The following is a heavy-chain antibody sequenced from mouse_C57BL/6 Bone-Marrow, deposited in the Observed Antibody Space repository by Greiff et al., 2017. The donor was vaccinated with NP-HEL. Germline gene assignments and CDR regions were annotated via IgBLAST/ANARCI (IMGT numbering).Heavy chain of an antibody. CDR1: GFSLTSYG. CDR2: IWSGGST. CDR3: ARLYSNLYAMDY. J-gene: IGHJ4*01. V-gene: IGHV2-2*01. D-gene: IGHD2-5*01. Sequence: VKLVESGPGLVQPSQSLSITCTVSGFSLTSYGVHWVRQSPGKGLEWLGVIWSGGSTDYNAAFISRLSISKDNSKSQVFFKMNSLQADDTAIYYCARLYSNLYAMDYWGQGTSVTVSS.